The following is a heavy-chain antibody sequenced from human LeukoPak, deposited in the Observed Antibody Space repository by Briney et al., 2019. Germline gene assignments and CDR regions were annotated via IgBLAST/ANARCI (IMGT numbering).Heavy chain of an antibody. Sequence: SETLSLTCAVYGGSFSGYYWSWIRQPPGKGLEWIGEINHSGSTNYNPSLKSRVTISVDTSKNQFSLKLSSVTAADTAVYYCARADGEDAFDIWGQGTMVTVSS. V-gene: IGHV4-34*01. CDR2: INHSGST. CDR3: ARADGEDAFDI. J-gene: IGHJ3*02. CDR1: GGSFSGYY.